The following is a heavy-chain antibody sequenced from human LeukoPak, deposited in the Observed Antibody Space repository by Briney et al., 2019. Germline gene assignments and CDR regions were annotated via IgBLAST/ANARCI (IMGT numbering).Heavy chain of an antibody. CDR3: ARRSHCGGDCIFDY. Sequence: ASVKVSCKTSGYTFNSYGISWVRQAPGQGLEWMGWISAYTSNTKYIQKLQGRVTMTTDTSTSTAYMELRSLRSDDTAVYYCARRSHCGGDCIFDYWGQGTLVTVSS. CDR2: ISAYTSNT. CDR1: GYTFNSYG. D-gene: IGHD2-21*02. V-gene: IGHV1-18*01. J-gene: IGHJ4*02.